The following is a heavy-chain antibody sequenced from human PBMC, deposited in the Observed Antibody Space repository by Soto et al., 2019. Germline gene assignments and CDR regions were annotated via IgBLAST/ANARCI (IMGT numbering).Heavy chain of an antibody. V-gene: IGHV4-34*01. Sequence: SETLCLTCAVYGGSFRGYYWSWIRQPPGKGLEWIGEINHSGSTNYNPSLKSRVTISVDTSKNQFSLKLSSVTAADTAVYYCARVYSGSYSDSWGQGTLVTVSS. CDR1: GGSFRGYY. CDR3: ARVYSGSYSDS. CDR2: INHSGST. D-gene: IGHD1-26*01. J-gene: IGHJ4*02.